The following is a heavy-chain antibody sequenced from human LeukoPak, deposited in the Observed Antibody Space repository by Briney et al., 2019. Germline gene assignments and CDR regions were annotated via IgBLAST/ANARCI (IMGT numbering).Heavy chain of an antibody. J-gene: IGHJ4*02. CDR3: ARGTIYYDILTGYFGLGYFDY. Sequence: SETLSLTCAVYGGSFSGYYWSWIRQPPGKGLEWIGEINHSGSTNYNPSLKSRVTISVDTSKNQFSLKLSSVTAADTAVYYCARGTIYYDILTGYFGLGYFDYWGQGTLVTVSS. CDR2: INHSGST. V-gene: IGHV4-34*01. CDR1: GGSFSGYY. D-gene: IGHD3-9*01.